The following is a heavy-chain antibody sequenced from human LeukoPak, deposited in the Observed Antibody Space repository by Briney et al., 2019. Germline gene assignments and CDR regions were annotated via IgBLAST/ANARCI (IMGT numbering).Heavy chain of an antibody. V-gene: IGHV4-4*07. CDR3: ARRHYSSGLDY. CDR2: VYTSGST. Sequence: SETLSLTCTVSGGSISTYYWSWVRQPAGEGLEWIGHVYTSGSTYNPSLKSRVTTSVDTSKNQFSLKLNSVTAADTAVYYCARRHYSSGLDYWGQGILVTLSS. CDR1: GGSISTYY. D-gene: IGHD6-19*01. J-gene: IGHJ4*02.